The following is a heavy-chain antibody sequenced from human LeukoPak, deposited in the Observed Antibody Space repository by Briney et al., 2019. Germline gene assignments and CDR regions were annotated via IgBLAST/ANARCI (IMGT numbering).Heavy chain of an antibody. CDR2: IYYSVNT. CDR1: GGSISTYY. V-gene: IGHV4-59*01. D-gene: IGHD7-27*01. CDR3: ARFLGQTRFDP. Sequence: SETLSLTCTVSGGSISTYYWSWIRQPPGKGLEWMGYIYYSVNTNYNPSLKSRVTISVDTSKNQFSLKLSPVTAADTAVYYCARFLGQTRFDPWGQGTLVTVSS. J-gene: IGHJ5*02.